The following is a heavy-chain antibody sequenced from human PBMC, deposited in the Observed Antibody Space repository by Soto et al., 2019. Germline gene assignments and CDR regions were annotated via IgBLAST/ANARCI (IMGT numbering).Heavy chain of an antibody. CDR3: ARARWYDGFNI. Sequence: SETLSLTCTVSGYSISSGNYWGWIRQPPGKGLEWIGSVYHSGGSYYNPSLKSRVSISLDTSTNQVSLSLTSVTAADTAMYYCARARWYDGFNIWGQGTMVNVS. CDR1: GYSISSGNY. D-gene: IGHD2-15*01. J-gene: IGHJ3*02. CDR2: VYHSGGS. V-gene: IGHV4-38-2*02.